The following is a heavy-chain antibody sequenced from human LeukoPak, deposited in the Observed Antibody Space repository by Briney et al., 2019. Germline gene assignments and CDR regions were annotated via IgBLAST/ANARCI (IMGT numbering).Heavy chain of an antibody. CDR3: ARGVATLDWFDP. D-gene: IGHD5-12*01. CDR1: GGTFSSYA. CDR2: IIPILGIA. Sequence: SVEVSCKASGGTFSSYAISWVRQAPGQGLEWMGRIIPILGIANYAQKFQGRVTITADKSTSTAYMELSSLRSEDTAVYYCARGVATLDWFDPWGQGTLVTVSS. V-gene: IGHV1-69*04. J-gene: IGHJ5*02.